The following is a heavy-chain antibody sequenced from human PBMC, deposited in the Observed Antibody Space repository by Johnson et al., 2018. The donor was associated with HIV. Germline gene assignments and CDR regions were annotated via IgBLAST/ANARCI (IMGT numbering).Heavy chain of an antibody. CDR2: ISSSGSTI. V-gene: IGHV3-11*04. CDR3: ASPPDAFDI. Sequence: SWIRQAPGKGLEWVSYISSSGSTIYYADSVKGRFTISRDNAKNSLYLQMNSLRAEDTAVYYCASPPDAFDIWGQGTMVTVSS. J-gene: IGHJ3*02.